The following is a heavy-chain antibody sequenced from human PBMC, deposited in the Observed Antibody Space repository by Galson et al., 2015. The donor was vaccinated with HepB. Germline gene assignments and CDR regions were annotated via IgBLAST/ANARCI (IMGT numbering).Heavy chain of an antibody. CDR2: ISYDGSNK. V-gene: IGHV3-30*18. J-gene: IGHJ4*02. D-gene: IGHD3-10*01. CDR1: GFTFSSYG. CDR3: ANAHGSGEDDY. Sequence: SLRLSCAASGFTFSSYGMHWVRQAPGKGLEWVAVISYDGSNKYYADSVKGRFTISRDNSKNTLYLQMNSLRAEDTAVYYCANAHGSGEDDYWGQGTLVTVSS.